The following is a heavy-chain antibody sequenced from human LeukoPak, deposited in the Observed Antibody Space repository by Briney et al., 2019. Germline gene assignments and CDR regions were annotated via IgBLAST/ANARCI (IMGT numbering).Heavy chain of an antibody. Sequence: KPSETLSLTCAVYGGSFSGYYWSWIRQPPGKGLEWIGYIYYSGSTNYNPSLKSRVTISVDTSKNQFSLKLSSVTAADTAVYYCARGPYYYYMDVWGKGTTVTVSS. V-gene: IGHV4-59*01. CDR2: IYYSGST. CDR1: GGSFSGYY. J-gene: IGHJ6*03. CDR3: ARGPYYYYMDV.